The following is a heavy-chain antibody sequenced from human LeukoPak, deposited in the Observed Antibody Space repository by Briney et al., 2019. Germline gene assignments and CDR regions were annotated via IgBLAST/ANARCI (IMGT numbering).Heavy chain of an antibody. CDR1: GYSISSGYY. D-gene: IGHD3-10*01. Sequence: SETLSLTCTVSGYSISSGYYWGWIRQPPGKGLEWIGSIYHSGSTYYNPSLKSRVTISVDTSKNQFSLKLSSVTAADTAVYYCARLISVRGVIDYWGQGTLVTVSS. CDR2: IYHSGST. J-gene: IGHJ4*02. V-gene: IGHV4-38-2*02. CDR3: ARLISVRGVIDY.